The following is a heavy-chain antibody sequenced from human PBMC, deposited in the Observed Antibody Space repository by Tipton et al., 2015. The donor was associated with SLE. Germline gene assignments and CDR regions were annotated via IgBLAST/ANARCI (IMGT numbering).Heavy chain of an antibody. J-gene: IGHJ6*02. Sequence: RSLRLSCAASGFTFDDYSMHWVRQGPGRGLEWVSSISWDSAIRGYADSVRGRFTISRDNAKNSLYLQVNSLRAEDTAVYYCATAYSVAGGRGYYYYGMDVWGQGTTVTVSS. CDR3: ATAYSVAGGRGYYYYGMDV. D-gene: IGHD6-19*01. V-gene: IGHV3-9*01. CDR1: GFTFDDYS. CDR2: ISWDSAIR.